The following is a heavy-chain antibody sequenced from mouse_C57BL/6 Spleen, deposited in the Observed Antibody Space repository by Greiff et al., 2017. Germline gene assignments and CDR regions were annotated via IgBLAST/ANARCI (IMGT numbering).Heavy chain of an antibody. J-gene: IGHJ4*01. CDR1: GFTFTDYY. V-gene: IGHV7-3*01. CDR3: ARDTTYSVAKGY. D-gene: IGHD5-5*01. CDR2: IRNKANGYTT. Sequence: EVQLVESGGGLVQPGGSLSLSCAASGFTFTDYYMSWVRQPPGQALEWLGFIRNKANGYTTEYSASVKGRFTISRYNSQSILYLQMNALRAEDSATSYSARDTTYSVAKGYWGQRTSVTVS.